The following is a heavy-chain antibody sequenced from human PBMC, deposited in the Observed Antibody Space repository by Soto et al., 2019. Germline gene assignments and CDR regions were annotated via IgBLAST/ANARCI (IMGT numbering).Heavy chain of an antibody. D-gene: IGHD2-15*01. J-gene: IGHJ6*02. CDR1: GFTFNSYG. CDR2: ISYDGSNK. Sequence: QVQLVESGGGVVQPGRSLRLSCAASGFTFNSYGMHWVRQAPGKGLEWVAVISYDGSNKYYADSVKGRFTISRDNSKNTLYLQSNSLRAEDTAVYYCAKAYGGNYYYYYGMDVWGQGTTVTVSS. CDR3: AKAYGGNYYYYYGMDV. V-gene: IGHV3-30*18.